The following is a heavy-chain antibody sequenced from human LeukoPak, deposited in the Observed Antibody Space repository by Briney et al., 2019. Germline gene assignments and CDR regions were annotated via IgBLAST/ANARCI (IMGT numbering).Heavy chain of an antibody. D-gene: IGHD3-10*01. CDR2: INPNTGDT. Sequence: ASVKVSCKASGHPFIGYYIHWVRQAPGQGLEWMGWINPNTGDTRYKRRFQGWVTMTRDTSTNTVYMDLSRLKSDDTAVYYCAGERPTGIAGTYSPTPDAFTLWGQGTMVTVS. CDR3: AGERPTGIAGTYSPTPDAFTL. V-gene: IGHV1-2*04. J-gene: IGHJ3*01. CDR1: GHPFIGYY.